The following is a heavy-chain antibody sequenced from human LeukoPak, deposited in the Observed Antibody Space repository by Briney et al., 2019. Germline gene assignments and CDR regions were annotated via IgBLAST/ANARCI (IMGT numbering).Heavy chain of an antibody. D-gene: IGHD1-26*01. CDR1: GFTFSSYA. V-gene: IGHV3-21*01. CDR3: ARDYSGSSNHLFDY. J-gene: IGHJ4*02. CDR2: ISSSSSYI. Sequence: PGGSLRLSCAASGFTFSSYAMSWVRQAPGKGLEWVSSISSSSSYIYYADSVKGRFTISRDNAKNSLYLQMNSLRAEDTAVYYCARDYSGSSNHLFDYWGQGTLVTVSS.